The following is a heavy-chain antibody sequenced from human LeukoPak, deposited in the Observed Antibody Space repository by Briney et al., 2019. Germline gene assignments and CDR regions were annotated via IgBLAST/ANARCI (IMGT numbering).Heavy chain of an antibody. J-gene: IGHJ4*02. Sequence: SETLSLTXTVSGCSISSGSYYWSCIRQRAGKGLEWIGRIYTSGSTNYNPSLKSRLTISVDTSKNHFSLKLSSVPAADTAVYYCAREVRYYYDSSGYQDFDYWGQGTLVTVSS. CDR2: IYTSGST. CDR1: GCSISSGSYY. V-gene: IGHV4-61*02. D-gene: IGHD3-22*01. CDR3: AREVRYYYDSSGYQDFDY.